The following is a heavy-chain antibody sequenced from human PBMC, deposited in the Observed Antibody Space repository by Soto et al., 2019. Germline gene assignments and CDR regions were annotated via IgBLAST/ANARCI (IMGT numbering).Heavy chain of an antibody. J-gene: IGHJ6*02. CDR2: ISPSSGHI. Sequence: GGSLRLSCAVSGFTFSSCTMNWVRQAPGKELEWVSSISPSSGHIYYADSVKGRFTISRDNAKNSLFLQMNSLRGEDTAVYYCSGCSGGACHKNYGMDVWGQGTTVTVSS. CDR3: SGCSGGACHKNYGMDV. CDR1: GFTFSSCT. D-gene: IGHD2-15*01. V-gene: IGHV3-21*06.